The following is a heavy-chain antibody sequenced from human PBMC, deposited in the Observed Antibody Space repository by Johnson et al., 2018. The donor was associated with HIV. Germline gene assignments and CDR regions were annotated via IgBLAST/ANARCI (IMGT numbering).Heavy chain of an antibody. CDR2: ISWDGGST. CDR3: ANGGVAAAKGAFDI. Sequence: VQLVESGGVVVQPGGSLRLSCAASGFTFDDYTMHWVRQAPGKGLEWVSLISWDGGSTYYADSVKGRFTISRDNSQNSLYLQMNSLRTEDTALYYCANGGVAAAKGAFDIWGQGTMVTVSS. D-gene: IGHD6-25*01. V-gene: IGHV3-43*01. J-gene: IGHJ3*02. CDR1: GFTFDDYT.